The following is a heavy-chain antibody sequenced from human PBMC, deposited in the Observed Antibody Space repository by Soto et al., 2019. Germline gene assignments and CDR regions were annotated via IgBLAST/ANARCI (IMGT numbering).Heavy chain of an antibody. Sequence: VKVSCKASGGTFSSYDISRVRQAPGQGLEWMGGIIPIFGTANYAQKFQGRVTITADESTSTAYMELSSLRSEDTAVYYCARDGDSGYDYPVDAFDIWGQGTMVTVSS. CDR1: GGTFSSYD. J-gene: IGHJ3*02. V-gene: IGHV1-69*13. D-gene: IGHD5-12*01. CDR2: IIPIFGTA. CDR3: ARDGDSGYDYPVDAFDI.